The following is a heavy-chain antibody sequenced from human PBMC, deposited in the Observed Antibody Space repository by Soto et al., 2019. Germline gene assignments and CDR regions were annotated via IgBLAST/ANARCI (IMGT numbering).Heavy chain of an antibody. V-gene: IGHV1-18*01. CDR2: ISAYIGNT. Sequence: QVQRVQSGAEVKKPGASVKVSCKASGYTFTSYGISWVRQAPGQGLEWMGWISAYIGNTNYAQKLQGRVTMTTDTSTSTAYMELRSLRSDDTPVYYCARGLLHIVVVTAPYGMDVWGQGTTVTVSS. J-gene: IGHJ6*02. D-gene: IGHD2-21*02. CDR3: ARGLLHIVVVTAPYGMDV. CDR1: GYTFTSYG.